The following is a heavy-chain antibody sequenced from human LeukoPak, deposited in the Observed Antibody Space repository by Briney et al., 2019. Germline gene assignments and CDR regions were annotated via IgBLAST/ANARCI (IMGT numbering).Heavy chain of an antibody. CDR2: ITSSSSYI. Sequence: GGSLRLSCAASGFTFSSYSMNWVRQAPGKGLEWVSSITSSSSYIYYADSVKGRFTISRHNAKNSLYLQLNSLRAEDTAVYYCARDVLPYSGNYSATLGAGAFDIWGQGTMVTVSS. CDR3: ARDVLPYSGNYSATLGAGAFDI. CDR1: GFTFSSYS. J-gene: IGHJ3*02. D-gene: IGHD1-26*01. V-gene: IGHV3-21*01.